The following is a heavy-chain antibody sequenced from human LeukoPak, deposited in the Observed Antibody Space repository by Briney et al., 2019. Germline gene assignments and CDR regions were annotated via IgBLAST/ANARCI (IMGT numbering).Heavy chain of an antibody. D-gene: IGHD3-22*01. J-gene: IGHJ4*02. CDR3: ARASYDSSGYSNY. CDR1: GFTFSSYG. V-gene: IGHV3-21*01. Sequence: GGSLRLSCAASGFTFSSYGMSWVRQAPGKGLEWVSAITGTGHITYYADSVKGRFTISRDNAKNSLYLQMNSLRAEDTAVYYCARASYDSSGYSNYWGQGTLVTVSS. CDR2: ITGTGHIT.